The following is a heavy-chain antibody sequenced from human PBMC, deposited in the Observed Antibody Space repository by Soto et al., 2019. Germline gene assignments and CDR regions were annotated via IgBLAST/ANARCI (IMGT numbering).Heavy chain of an antibody. Sequence: QITLKESGPTLVNPTQTLTLTCTFSGSSLSTSGVRVGWMRQPPGNALEWLALIYWDDDKRDSPSLKSRLNITKDTSKNHVVLTMTNMDPVDTATYYCAHRRAEKIAVAGFDYWGQGTLVTVSS. CDR3: AHRRAEKIAVAGFDY. CDR2: IYWDDDK. CDR1: GSSLSTSGVR. D-gene: IGHD6-19*01. V-gene: IGHV2-5*02. J-gene: IGHJ4*02.